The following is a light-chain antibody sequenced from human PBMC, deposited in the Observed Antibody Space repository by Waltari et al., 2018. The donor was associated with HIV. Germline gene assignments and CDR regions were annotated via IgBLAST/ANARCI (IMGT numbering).Light chain of an antibody. Sequence: QSVLTQPPSVSGAPGQRVTISCPGNSSNIGAGFDVHWYQQLPETAPKLIIYGSTNRPSGVPDRFSGSKSGTSASLAITGLQAEDEADYYGQSYDSGLSVVFGGGTKLTVL. CDR3: QSYDSGLSVV. CDR1: SSNIGAGFD. V-gene: IGLV1-40*01. CDR2: GST. J-gene: IGLJ3*02.